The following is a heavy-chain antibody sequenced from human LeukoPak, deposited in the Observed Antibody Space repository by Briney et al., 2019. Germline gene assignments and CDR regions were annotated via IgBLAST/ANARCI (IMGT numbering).Heavy chain of an antibody. CDR2: IKQDGSEK. CDR3: ARDEYYGSGSPNWFDP. Sequence: GGSLRLSCAASGFTFSSYWMSWVRQAPGKGLEWVANIKQDGSEKYYVDSVKGRFTISRDNAKNSLYLQMNSLRAEDTAVYYCARDEYYGSGSPNWFDPWGQGTLVTVSS. D-gene: IGHD3-10*01. J-gene: IGHJ5*02. V-gene: IGHV3-7*01. CDR1: GFTFSSYW.